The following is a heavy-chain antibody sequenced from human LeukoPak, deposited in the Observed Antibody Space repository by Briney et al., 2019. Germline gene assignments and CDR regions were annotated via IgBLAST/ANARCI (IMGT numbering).Heavy chain of an antibody. CDR3: ARVATVVTLYYYYYMDV. D-gene: IGHD4-23*01. J-gene: IGHJ6*03. CDR1: GFTFSDYY. V-gene: IGHV3-11*04. CDR2: ISSSGSTI. Sequence: GGSLRLSCAASGFTFSDYYMSWIRQAPGKGLEWVSYISSSGSTIYYADSVKGRFTISRDNAKNSLYLQMNSLRAEDTAVYYCARVATVVTLYYYYYMDVWGKGTTVTISS.